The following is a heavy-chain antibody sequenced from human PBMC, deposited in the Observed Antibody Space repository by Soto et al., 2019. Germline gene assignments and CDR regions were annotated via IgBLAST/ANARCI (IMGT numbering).Heavy chain of an antibody. CDR2: INPSGGST. CDR1: RYAFTCYS. Sequence: GASLNVSCKESRYAFTCYSMHWPRHSPRQGLEWMGIINPSGGSTSYAQKFQGRVTMTRDTSTSTVYMELSSLRSEDTAVYYCARVRSPLGFDYWGQGTLVTVSS. V-gene: IGHV1-46*03. D-gene: IGHD3-16*01. J-gene: IGHJ4*02. CDR3: ARVRSPLGFDY.